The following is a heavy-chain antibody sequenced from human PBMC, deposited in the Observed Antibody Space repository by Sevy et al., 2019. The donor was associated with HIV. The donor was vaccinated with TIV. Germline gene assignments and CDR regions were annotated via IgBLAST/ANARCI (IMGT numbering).Heavy chain of an antibody. Sequence: GGSLRLSCVASGFTFGNYDMHWVRQAKGKGLEWVSAIGLAGDTYYPGSVKGRFTICREKDKKSLYLQMNSLRAGDTAVYYCARAWRDRWYFDLWGRGTLVTVSS. J-gene: IGHJ2*01. CDR2: IGLAGDT. V-gene: IGHV3-13*01. CDR3: ARAWRDRWYFDL. CDR1: GFTFGNYD.